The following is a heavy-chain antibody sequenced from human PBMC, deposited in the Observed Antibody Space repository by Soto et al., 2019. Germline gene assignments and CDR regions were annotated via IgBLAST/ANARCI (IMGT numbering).Heavy chain of an antibody. CDR2: IWYDGSNK. CDR1: GFTFSSYG. V-gene: IGHV3-33*01. CDR3: ARDTGSRWPSMDV. D-gene: IGHD4-17*01. J-gene: IGHJ6*02. Sequence: QVQLVESGGGVVQPGRSLRLSCAASGFTFSSYGMHWVRQAPGKGLEWVAVIWYDGSNKYYADSVKGRFTISRDNSKNTLYLQMNSLRAEDTAVYYCARDTGSRWPSMDVWGQGTTVTVSS.